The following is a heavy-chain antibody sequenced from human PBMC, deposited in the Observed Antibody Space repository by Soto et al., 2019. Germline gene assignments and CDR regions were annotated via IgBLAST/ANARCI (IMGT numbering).Heavy chain of an antibody. Sequence: PGGALRPSSAASGVTFSSYAMSWVRQALGNGLEWVSGISGSGGSTYYPDSVKGRFTISRDNSKNTLYLQMNSLRAEDTAVYYCAKAVSSSSPVDYFYYWGQGTLVTVSS. V-gene: IGHV3-23*01. CDR1: GVTFSSYA. CDR2: ISGSGGST. CDR3: AKAVSSSSPVDYFYY. D-gene: IGHD6-6*01. J-gene: IGHJ4*02.